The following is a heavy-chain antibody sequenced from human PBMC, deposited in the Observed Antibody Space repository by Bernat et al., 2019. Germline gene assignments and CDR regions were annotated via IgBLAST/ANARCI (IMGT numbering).Heavy chain of an antibody. CDR2: INGGTSHT. CDR1: GYTFANYA. V-gene: IGHV1-3*01. J-gene: IGHJ4*02. Sequence: QVQLVQSGAEVRKPGASVRVSCKTSGYTFANYAIHWVRQAPGQRLEWMGWINGGTSHTRDEQKFQGRFTITRDTSARTVYMDLSSLRSDDTAVSYCSRSIDPAPGWEGRFYYWGQGTQVTVSS. D-gene: IGHD1-26*01. CDR3: SRSIDPAPGWEGRFYY.